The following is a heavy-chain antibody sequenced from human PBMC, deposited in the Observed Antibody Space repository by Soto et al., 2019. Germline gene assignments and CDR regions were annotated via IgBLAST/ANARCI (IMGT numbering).Heavy chain of an antibody. CDR2: ISGSGGST. CDR3: AKDCSGGSCYGEFDY. D-gene: IGHD2-15*01. V-gene: IGHV3-23*01. CDR1: GFTFSSYA. Sequence: VGSLRLSCAASGFTFSSYAMSWVRQAPGKGLEWVSAISGSGGSTYYADSVKGRFTISRDNSKNTLYLQMNSLRAEDTAVYYCAKDCSGGSCYGEFDYWGQGTLVTVSS. J-gene: IGHJ4*02.